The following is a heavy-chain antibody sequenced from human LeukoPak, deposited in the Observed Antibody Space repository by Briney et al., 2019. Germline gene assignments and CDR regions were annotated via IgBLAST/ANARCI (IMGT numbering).Heavy chain of an antibody. Sequence: VASVTVSCKASGYTFTSYYMHWVRQAPGQGLEWMGIINPSGGSTSYAQKFQGRVTMTRDMSTSTVYMELSSLRSEDTAVYYCARDEHHMLVLDVWGKGTTVTVSS. D-gene: IGHD5/OR15-5a*01. J-gene: IGHJ6*04. CDR3: ARDEHHMLVLDV. CDR1: GYTFTSYY. V-gene: IGHV1-46*01. CDR2: INPSGGST.